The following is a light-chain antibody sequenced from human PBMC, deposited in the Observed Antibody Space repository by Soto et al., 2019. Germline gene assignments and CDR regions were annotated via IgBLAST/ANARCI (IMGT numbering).Light chain of an antibody. CDR3: ATWDASLNGLVV. CDR2: SND. V-gene: IGLV1-44*01. Sequence: QSVLTQPPSTSGTPGQKVTISCSGSSSNIGTSSVNWYQQLPGTAPKLLIYSNDQRPSGVPDRFSGSKSGTSASLAVSGLQSEDEDDYYCATWDASLNGLVVFGGGTQLTVL. CDR1: SSNIGTSS. J-gene: IGLJ2*01.